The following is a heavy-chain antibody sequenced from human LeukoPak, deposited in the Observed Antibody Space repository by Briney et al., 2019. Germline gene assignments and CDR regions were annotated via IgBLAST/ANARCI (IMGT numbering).Heavy chain of an antibody. J-gene: IGHJ4*02. D-gene: IGHD6-19*01. CDR1: GGSISSYC. CDR2: IYYSGST. Sequence: PSETLSLTCTVSGGSISSYCWSWIRQPPGKGLEWIGYIYYSGSTNYNPSLKSRVTISVDTSKNQFSLKLSSVTAADTSIYYCSSTRLGYSGGWHWGQGTLVTVSS. CDR3: SSTRLGYSGGWH. V-gene: IGHV4-59*08.